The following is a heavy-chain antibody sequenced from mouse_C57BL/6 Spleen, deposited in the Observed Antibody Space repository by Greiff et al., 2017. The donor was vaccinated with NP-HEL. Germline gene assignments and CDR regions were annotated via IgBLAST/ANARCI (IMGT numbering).Heavy chain of an antibody. CDR3: ARTPYGNYGVDY. CDR2: IDPSDSYT. Sequence: QVQLKQPGAELVMPGASVKLSCKASGYTFTSYWMHWVKQRPGQGLEWIGEIDPSDSYTNYNQKFKGKSTLTVDKSSSTAYMQLSSLTSEDSAVYYCARTPYGNYGVDYWGQGTSVTVSS. J-gene: IGHJ4*01. V-gene: IGHV1-69*01. D-gene: IGHD2-1*01. CDR1: GYTFTSYW.